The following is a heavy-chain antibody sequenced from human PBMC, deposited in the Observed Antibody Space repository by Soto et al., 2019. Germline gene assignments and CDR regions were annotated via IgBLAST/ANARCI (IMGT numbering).Heavy chain of an antibody. V-gene: IGHV1-8*01. Sequence: QVQLVQSGAEVKTPGASVKVSCKASGYTFTSYDINWVRQATGQGLEWMGWMNPNSGNTGYAQKFQGRVTMTRNTSISTAYMELSSLRSEDTAVYYCARALAAAKRYGMDVWGQGTTVTVSS. J-gene: IGHJ6*02. CDR2: MNPNSGNT. CDR3: ARALAAAKRYGMDV. D-gene: IGHD6-13*01. CDR1: GYTFTSYD.